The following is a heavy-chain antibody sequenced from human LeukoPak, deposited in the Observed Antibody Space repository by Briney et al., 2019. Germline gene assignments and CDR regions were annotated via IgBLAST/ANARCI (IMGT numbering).Heavy chain of an antibody. CDR1: GGSFSGYY. Sequence: TSETLSLTCAVYGGSFSGYYWSWIRQPPGKGLEWIGEINHSGSTNYNPSLKSRVTISVDTSKNQFSLKLSSVTAADTAVYYCARGQLRFDYWGQGTLVTVSS. J-gene: IGHJ4*02. V-gene: IGHV4-34*01. D-gene: IGHD2-2*01. CDR2: INHSGST. CDR3: ARGQLRFDY.